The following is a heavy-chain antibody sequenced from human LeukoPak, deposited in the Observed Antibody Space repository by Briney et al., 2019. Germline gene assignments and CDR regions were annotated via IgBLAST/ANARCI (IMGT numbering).Heavy chain of an antibody. CDR1: GFTFSNAW. D-gene: IGHD2-2*01. CDR3: ARSEGRCSSTSCYADY. Sequence: PGGSLRLSCAASGFTFSNAWMSWIRQAPGKGLEWVSYISSSGSTIYYADSVKGQFTISRDNAKNSLYLQMNSLRAEDTAVYYCARSEGRCSSTSCYADYWGQGTLVTVSS. J-gene: IGHJ4*02. CDR2: ISSSGSTI. V-gene: IGHV3-11*01.